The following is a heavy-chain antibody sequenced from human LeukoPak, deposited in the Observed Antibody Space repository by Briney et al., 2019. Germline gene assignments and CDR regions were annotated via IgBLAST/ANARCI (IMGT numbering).Heavy chain of an antibody. V-gene: IGHV4-59*11. CDR3: ARDDSSGYSTLGY. J-gene: IGHJ4*02. CDR2: IYYSGST. D-gene: IGHD3-22*01. Sequence: SETLSLTCTVSGGSISSRYWSWIRQPPGKGLEWIGDIYYSGSTNYNPSLKSRVTISLDTSKNQFSLRLSSVTAADTAVYYCARDDSSGYSTLGYWGQGTLVTVSS. CDR1: GGSISSRY.